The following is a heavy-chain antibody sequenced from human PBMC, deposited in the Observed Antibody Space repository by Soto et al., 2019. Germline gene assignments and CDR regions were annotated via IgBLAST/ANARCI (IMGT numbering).Heavy chain of an antibody. CDR3: ARAARVAVAALAHY. V-gene: IGHV3-30-3*01. CDR1: GFTFSSYA. J-gene: IGHJ4*02. CDR2: ISYDGSNK. D-gene: IGHD6-19*01. Sequence: GGSLRLSCAASGFTFSSYAMHWVRQAPGKGLEWVAVISYDGSNKYYADSVKGRFTISRDNSKNTLYLQMNSLRAEDTAVYYCARAARVAVAALAHYWGQGTLVTVSS.